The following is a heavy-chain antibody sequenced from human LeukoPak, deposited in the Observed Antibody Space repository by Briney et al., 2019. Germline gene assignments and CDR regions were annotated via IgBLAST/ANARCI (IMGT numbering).Heavy chain of an antibody. J-gene: IGHJ4*02. CDR2: ISGSGGST. CDR3: AKTAVGYYGSGSYSAMFDY. V-gene: IGHV3-23*01. CDR1: GFTFSSYA. Sequence: GGSLRLSCAASGFTFSSYAMSWVRQAPGKGLEWVSAISGSGGSTYYAESVKGRFTISRDNSKNTLYLQMNSLRAEDTAVYYCAKTAVGYYGSGSYSAMFDYWGQGTLVTVSS. D-gene: IGHD3-10*01.